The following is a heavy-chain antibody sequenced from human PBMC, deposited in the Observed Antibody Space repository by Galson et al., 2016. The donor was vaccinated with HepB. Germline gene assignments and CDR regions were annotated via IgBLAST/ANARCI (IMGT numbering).Heavy chain of an antibody. Sequence: SETLSLTCSISGGSFNSYYWSWMRQPPGKGLEWIGYICHSGSTDYNPSLKSRVSISLDTSKNQFSLKLSSVTAADTAVYYCARGQIVVVIPYFDNWGQGTLVTVSS. V-gene: IGHV4-59*12. CDR2: ICHSGST. J-gene: IGHJ4*02. D-gene: IGHD3-22*01. CDR1: GGSFNSYY. CDR3: ARGQIVVVIPYFDN.